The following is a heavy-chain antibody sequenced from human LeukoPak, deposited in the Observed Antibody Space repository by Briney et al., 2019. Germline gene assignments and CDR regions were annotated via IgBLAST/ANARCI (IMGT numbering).Heavy chain of an antibody. V-gene: IGHV4-59*01. J-gene: IGHJ3*02. CDR3: ARGVIQLSTDAFDI. Sequence: PWETLSLTCTVSGGSINNYDWSWIRQPPGKGLEWIGCIYDSGGTNYNPSLKRRGTISVDTSKNQFSMKLSSVTAADTAVYYCARGVIQLSTDAFDIWGQGTMVTVSS. CDR2: IYDSGGT. D-gene: IGHD5-18*01. CDR1: GGSINNYD.